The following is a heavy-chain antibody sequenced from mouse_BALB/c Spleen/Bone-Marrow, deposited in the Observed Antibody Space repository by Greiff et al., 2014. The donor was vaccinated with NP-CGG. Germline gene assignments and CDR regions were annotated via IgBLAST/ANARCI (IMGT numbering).Heavy chain of an antibody. CDR1: GFNIKDTY. CDR2: IDPANGNT. V-gene: IGHV14-3*02. D-gene: IGHD1-1*01. J-gene: IGHJ3*01. CDR3: ASYYYGSSAFAY. Sequence: EVQLPQSGAELVKPGASVELSCTASGFNIKDTYMHWVKQRPEQGLEWIGRIDPANGNTKYDPKFQGKATIAADTSSNTAYLQLSSLTSEDTAVYYCASYYYGSSAFAYWGQGTLVTVSA.